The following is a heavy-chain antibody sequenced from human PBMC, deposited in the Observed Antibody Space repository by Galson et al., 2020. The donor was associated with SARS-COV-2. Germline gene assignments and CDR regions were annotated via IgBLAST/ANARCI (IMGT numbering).Heavy chain of an antibody. V-gene: IGHV4-34*01. Sequence: SETLSLTCAVYGGSFSDYSWTWVRQPPGKGLAWIGEISHSGSTNYSPSLKGRVFMSVDTSKNQFSLKLSSVTAADTAVYYCARGGSRPIMAFDYYYFYMDVWGKGTTVTVSS. D-gene: IGHD3-10*01. CDR1: GGSFSDYS. J-gene: IGHJ6*03. CDR2: ISHSGST. CDR3: ARGGSRPIMAFDYYYFYMDV.